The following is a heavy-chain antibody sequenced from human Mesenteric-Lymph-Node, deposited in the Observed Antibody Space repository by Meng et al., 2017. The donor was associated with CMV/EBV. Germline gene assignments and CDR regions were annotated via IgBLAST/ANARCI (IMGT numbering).Heavy chain of an antibody. Sequence: GESLKISCAASGFTFSSYGMHWVRQAPGKGLEWVSFLRSDGINTYYADSVKGRFTISRDNSKNTLYLQMNSLTAEDTAVYYCAKLPSRYDSRALWGQGTLVTVSS. CDR1: GFTFSSYG. CDR2: LRSDGINT. V-gene: IGHV3-30*02. CDR3: AKLPSRYDSRAL. J-gene: IGHJ4*02. D-gene: IGHD3-22*01.